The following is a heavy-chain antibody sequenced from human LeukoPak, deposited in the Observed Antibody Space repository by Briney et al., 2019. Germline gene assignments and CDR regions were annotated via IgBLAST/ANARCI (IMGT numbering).Heavy chain of an antibody. Sequence: PGGSLRLSCAASGCTVSNNYMNWVRQAPGQGLEWVSLIYSGGSTYYADSVKGRFTISRDNSKNTLYLKMNSLRAEDTAVYYCATYSSLDYWGQGTLVTVSS. V-gene: IGHV3-53*01. CDR1: GCTVSNNY. CDR2: IYSGGST. CDR3: ATYSSLDY. J-gene: IGHJ4*02. D-gene: IGHD3-22*01.